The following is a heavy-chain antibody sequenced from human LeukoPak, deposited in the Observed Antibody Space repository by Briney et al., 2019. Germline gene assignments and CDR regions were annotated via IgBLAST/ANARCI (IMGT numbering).Heavy chain of an antibody. CDR2: IKQDGSEK. Sequence: GGSLRLSCAASGFTFSSYWMSWLRQAPGKGLEWVANIKQDGSEKYYVDSVKGRFTISRANAKNSLYLQMNSRGAGDTAVYYCASKGRYFDWLTPPHYWGQGTLVTVSS. D-gene: IGHD3-9*01. V-gene: IGHV3-7*01. J-gene: IGHJ4*02. CDR3: ASKGRYFDWLTPPHY. CDR1: GFTFSSYW.